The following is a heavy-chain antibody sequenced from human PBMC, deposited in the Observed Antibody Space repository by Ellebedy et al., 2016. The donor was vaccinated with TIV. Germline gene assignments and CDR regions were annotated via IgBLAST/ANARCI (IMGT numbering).Heavy chain of an antibody. J-gene: IGHJ4*02. CDR1: GYTFTRYY. CDR3: TRRQEYFDTSGYYYDFDY. CDR2: INPSGGSP. D-gene: IGHD3-22*01. V-gene: IGHV1-46*01. Sequence: AASVKVSCKASGYTFTRYYIHWVRQAPGQGLEWMRIINPSGGSPSYAQKFQGRVNMIRDTSTSTVYMELRNLRSEDTAVYYCTRRQEYFDTSGYYYDFDYWGQGTLVTVSS.